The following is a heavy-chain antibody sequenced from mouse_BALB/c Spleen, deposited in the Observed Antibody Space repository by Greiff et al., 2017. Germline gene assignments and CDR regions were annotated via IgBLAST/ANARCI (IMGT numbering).Heavy chain of an antibody. V-gene: IGHV1-15*01. CDR3: ALYYGSSPWFAY. CDR2: IDPETGGT. Sequence: QVQLQQSGAELVRPGASVTLSCKASGYTFTDYEMHWVKQTPVHGLEWIGAIDPETGGTAYNQKFKGKATLTADKSSSTAYMELRSLTSEDSAVYYCALYYGSSPWFAYWGQGTLVTVSA. J-gene: IGHJ3*01. D-gene: IGHD1-1*01. CDR1: GYTFTDYE.